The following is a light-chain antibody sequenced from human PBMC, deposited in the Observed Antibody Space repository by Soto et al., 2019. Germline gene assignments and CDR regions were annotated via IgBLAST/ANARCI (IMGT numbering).Light chain of an antibody. J-gene: IGKJ3*01. V-gene: IGKV3-15*01. CDR2: GAS. CDR3: QQYNNWPPFT. Sequence: EIVMTQSPATLSVSPGERATLSCRASQSVSSNLAWYQQKPGQAPRLLIYGASTRATGIPARFSGSGSGTELNLTISSLQSEDFAVYYCQQYNNWPPFTFGPGTKVDIK. CDR1: QSVSSN.